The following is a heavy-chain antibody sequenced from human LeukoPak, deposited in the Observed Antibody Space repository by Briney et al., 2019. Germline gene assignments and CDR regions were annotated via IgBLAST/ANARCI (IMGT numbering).Heavy chain of an antibody. Sequence: GGSLRLSCAASGFTFSSYSMNWVRQAPGKGLEWVSSISSSSSYIYYADSVKGRFTISRDNAKNSLYLQMNSLRAEDTAVYYCARVPGEVVVAAPTNYYYYYYMDVWGKGTTVTVSS. CDR3: ARVPGEVVVAAPTNYYYYYYMDV. D-gene: IGHD2-15*01. CDR2: ISSSSSYI. V-gene: IGHV3-21*01. J-gene: IGHJ6*03. CDR1: GFTFSSYS.